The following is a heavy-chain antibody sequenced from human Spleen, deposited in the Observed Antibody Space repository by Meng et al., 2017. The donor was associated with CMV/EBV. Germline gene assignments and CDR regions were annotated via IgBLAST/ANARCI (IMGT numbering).Heavy chain of an antibody. V-gene: IGHV3-74*01. J-gene: IGHJ6*02. CDR2: INSDGSST. Sequence: GESLKISCAASGFTFSSYWMHWVRQAPGKGLVWVSRINSDGSSTSYADSVKGRFTISRDNAKNTLYLQMNSLRAEDTAVYYCAREGEDYDFWSGYYHYYYYGMDVWGQGTTVTVSS. D-gene: IGHD3-3*01. CDR3: AREGEDYDFWSGYYHYYYYGMDV. CDR1: GFTFSSYW.